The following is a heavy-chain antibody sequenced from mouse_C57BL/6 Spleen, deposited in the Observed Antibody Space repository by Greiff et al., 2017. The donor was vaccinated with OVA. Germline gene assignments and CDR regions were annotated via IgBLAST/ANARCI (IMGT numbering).Heavy chain of an antibody. CDR2: FYPGSGSI. J-gene: IGHJ2*01. CDR1: GYTFTEYT. V-gene: IGHV1-62-2*01. CDR3: ARHEEGITTVVEGYFDY. Sequence: VQLQQSGAELVKPGASVKLSCKASGYTFTEYTIHWVKQRSGQGLEWIGWFYPGSGSIKYNEKFKDKATLTADKSSSTVYMELSRLTSEDSAVYCCARHEEGITTVVEGYFDYWGQGTTLTVSS. D-gene: IGHD1-1*01.